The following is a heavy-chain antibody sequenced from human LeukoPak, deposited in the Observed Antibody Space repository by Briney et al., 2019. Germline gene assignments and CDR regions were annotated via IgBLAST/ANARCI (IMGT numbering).Heavy chain of an antibody. J-gene: IGHJ4*02. CDR3: ARVSVYRSDFDY. CDR1: GYTFTGYY. Sequence: ASVKVSCKASGYTFTGYYMHWVRQAPGQGLEWMGWINPNSGGTNYAQKFQGRVTMTRDTSISTAYMELSRLRSGDTAVYYCARVSVYRSDFDYWGQGTLVTVSS. CDR2: INPNSGGT. D-gene: IGHD1-26*01. V-gene: IGHV1-2*02.